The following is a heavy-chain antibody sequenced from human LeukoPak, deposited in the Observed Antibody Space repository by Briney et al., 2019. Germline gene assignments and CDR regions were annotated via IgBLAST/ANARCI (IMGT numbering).Heavy chain of an antibody. CDR1: GFTFSSYG. D-gene: IGHD5-18*01. CDR3: AKDGQLWAMGYFDY. Sequence: PGGSLRLSCAASGFTFSSYGMHWVRQAPGKGLEWVAVISYDGSNKYYADSVKGRFTISRDNSKNTLYLQMNSVRAEDTAVYYCAKDGQLWAMGYFDYWGQGTMVTVSS. CDR2: ISYDGSNK. J-gene: IGHJ4*02. V-gene: IGHV3-30*18.